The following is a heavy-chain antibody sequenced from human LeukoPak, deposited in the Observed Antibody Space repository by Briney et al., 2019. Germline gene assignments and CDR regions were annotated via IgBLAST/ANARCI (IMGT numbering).Heavy chain of an antibody. CDR1: GFTFSSYG. J-gene: IGHJ4*02. CDR2: IWYDGSNK. CDR3: AKDQNLSYFDY. V-gene: IGHV3-30*02. Sequence: PGGSLRLSCAASGFTFSSYGMHWVRQAPGKGLEWVAFIWYDGSNKYYADSVKGRFTISRDNSKNTLYLQMNSLRAEDTAVYYCAKDQNLSYFDYWGQGTLVTVSS.